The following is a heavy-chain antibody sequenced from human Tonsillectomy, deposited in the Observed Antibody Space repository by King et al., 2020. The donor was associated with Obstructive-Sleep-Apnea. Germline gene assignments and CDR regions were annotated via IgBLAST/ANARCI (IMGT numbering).Heavy chain of an antibody. V-gene: IGHV3-23*04. D-gene: IGHD3-9*01. Sequence: VQLVESGGGLVQPGGSLRLSCAASGFTFNSYAMNWVRQAPGKGLEWVSGLSGSGHTTYYADSVKGRFTISRDNSRSTLFLQMNSLRAEDTAVYYCATESDILTGFSKAPFDYWGQGTLLTVSS. J-gene: IGHJ4*02. CDR3: ATESDILTGFSKAPFDY. CDR1: GFTFNSYA. CDR2: LSGSGHTT.